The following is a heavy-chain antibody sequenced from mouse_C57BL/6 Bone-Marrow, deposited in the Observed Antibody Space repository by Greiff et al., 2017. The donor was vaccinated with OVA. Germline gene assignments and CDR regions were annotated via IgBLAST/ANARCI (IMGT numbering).Heavy chain of an antibody. CDR3: ARRLPFAY. V-gene: IGHV1-50*01. CDR2: IDPSDSYT. Sequence: QVHVKQPGAELVKPGASVKLSCKASGYTFTSYWMQWVKQRPGQGLEWIGEIDPSDSYTNYNQKFKGKATLTVDTSSSTAYMQLSSLTSEDSAVYYCARRLPFAYWGQGTLVTVSA. J-gene: IGHJ3*01. CDR1: GYTFTSYW. D-gene: IGHD5-5*01.